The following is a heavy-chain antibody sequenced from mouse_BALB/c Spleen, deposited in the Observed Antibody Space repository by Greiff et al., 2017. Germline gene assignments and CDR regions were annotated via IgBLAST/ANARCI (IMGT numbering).Heavy chain of an antibody. D-gene: IGHD1-2*01. CDR3: ARGDYGNFDY. CDR2: ISSGGST. V-gene: IGHV5-6-5*01. J-gene: IGHJ2*01. CDR1: GFTFSSYA. Sequence: EVKLMESGGGLVKPGGSLKLSCAASGFTFSSYAMSWVRQTPEKRLEWVASISSGGSTYYPDSVKGRFTISRDNARNILYLQMSSLRSEDTAMYYCARGDYGNFDYWGQGTTLTVSS.